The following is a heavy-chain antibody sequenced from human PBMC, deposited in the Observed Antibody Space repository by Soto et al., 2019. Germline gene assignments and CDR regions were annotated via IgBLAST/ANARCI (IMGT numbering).Heavy chain of an antibody. CDR3: ARTPRRDGYNYFDY. D-gene: IGHD5-12*01. Sequence: QVQLVQSGAEVKKPGSSVKVSCKASGATFSSYAISWVRQARGQGLEWMGGIIPIFGTANYAQKFQGRVTITADESTSTAYMELSSLRSEDTAVYYCARTPRRDGYNYFDYWGQGTLVTVSS. CDR1: GATFSSYA. CDR2: IIPIFGTA. J-gene: IGHJ4*02. V-gene: IGHV1-69*12.